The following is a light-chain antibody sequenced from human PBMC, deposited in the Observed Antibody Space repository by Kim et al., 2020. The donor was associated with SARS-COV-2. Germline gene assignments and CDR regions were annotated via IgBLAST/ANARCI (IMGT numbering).Light chain of an antibody. CDR3: QEWDSSTVV. Sequence: VSPGQKASITCSGEKMGDKNVGWYQQKPAQHPVLVIYQDSKRPSGSPERLSGANTGSTAALIISGTQAMEEDDDYCQEWDSSTVVFGGGTQLTVL. CDR2: QDS. CDR1: KMGDKN. J-gene: IGLJ2*01. V-gene: IGLV3-1*01.